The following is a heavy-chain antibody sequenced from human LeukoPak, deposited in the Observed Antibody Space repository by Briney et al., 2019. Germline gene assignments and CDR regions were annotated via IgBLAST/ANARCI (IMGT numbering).Heavy chain of an antibody. CDR1: GFTFDDYA. J-gene: IGHJ4*02. V-gene: IGHV3-9*01. D-gene: IGHD1-26*01. CDR2: ISWNSGSI. Sequence: GGSLRLSCAASGFTFDDYAMHWVRQAPGKGLEWVSGISWNSGSIGYADSMKGRFTFSRDNAKNSLYLQMNSLRAEDTALYYCAKGRGSYATSIVDYWGQGTLVTVSS. CDR3: AKGRGSYATSIVDY.